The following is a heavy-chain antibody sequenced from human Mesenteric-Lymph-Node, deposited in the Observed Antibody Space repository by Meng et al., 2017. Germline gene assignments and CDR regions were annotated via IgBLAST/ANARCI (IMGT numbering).Heavy chain of an antibody. CDR2: TYYRSKYYN. V-gene: IGHV6-1*01. CDR3: ARDWGDVRGGFDF. CDR1: GDRVSSNSAA. J-gene: IGHJ4*02. D-gene: IGHD3-10*02. Sequence: QVQLQQSGPGLVKPSQTLSLTCAISGDRVSSNSAAWNWIRQSPSRSLEWLGRTYYRSKYYNDYALSVKSRITINPDTSKNQFSLQLNSVTPEDTAIYYCARDWGDVRGGFDFWGQGTLVTVSS.